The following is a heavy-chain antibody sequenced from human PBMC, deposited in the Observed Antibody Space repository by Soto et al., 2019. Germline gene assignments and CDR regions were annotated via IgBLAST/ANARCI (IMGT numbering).Heavy chain of an antibody. D-gene: IGHD3-22*01. J-gene: IGHJ6*02. CDR3: ARESYYYDSSGYYYDYYYYGMDV. CDR2: IYSGGST. CDR1: GFTVISNY. Sequence: PGGSLRLSCASSGFTVISNYMSWVRQAPGKGLEWVSVIYSGGSTYYADSVKGRFTISRDNSKNTLYLQMNSLRAEDTAVYYCARESYYYDSSGYYYDYYYYGMDVWGQGTTVTVSS. V-gene: IGHV3-53*01.